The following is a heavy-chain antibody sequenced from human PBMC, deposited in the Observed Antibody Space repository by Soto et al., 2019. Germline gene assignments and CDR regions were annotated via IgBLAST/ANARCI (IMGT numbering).Heavy chain of an antibody. Sequence: EVQLVESGGGFVQPGGCLRLSCAASGFTFSDYWMTWVRQAPGKGLEWVANIKQDGRELFYVDSVKGRFTISRDNAKNSLSLEMNSLRAEDTALYYCARHTETYWDYWGQGILVTVSS. J-gene: IGHJ4*02. D-gene: IGHD2-8*02. CDR3: ARHTETYWDY. CDR1: GFTFSDYW. CDR2: IKQDGREL. V-gene: IGHV3-7*01.